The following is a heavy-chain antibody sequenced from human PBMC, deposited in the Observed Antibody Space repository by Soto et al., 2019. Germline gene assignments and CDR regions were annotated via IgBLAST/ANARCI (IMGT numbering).Heavy chain of an antibody. CDR3: AKDLGGWGGYYYGMDV. Sequence: QVQLVESGGGVVQPGRSLRLSCAASGFTFSSYGMHWVRQAPGKGLEWVALISYDGGDKYYADSVKGRFTISRDNSKKTLYMQMNSLRAEETAVCYCAKDLGGWGGYYYGMDVWGQGTTVTVSS. J-gene: IGHJ6*02. V-gene: IGHV3-30*18. CDR1: GFTFSSYG. CDR2: ISYDGGDK. D-gene: IGHD3-16*01.